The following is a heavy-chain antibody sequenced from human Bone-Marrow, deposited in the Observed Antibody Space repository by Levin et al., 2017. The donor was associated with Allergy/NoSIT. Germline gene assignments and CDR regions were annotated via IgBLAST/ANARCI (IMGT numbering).Heavy chain of an antibody. CDR3: ARSQLLPWFDP. V-gene: IGHV1-3*01. D-gene: IGHD4-11*01. J-gene: IGHJ5*02. CDR2: IIAGHGNT. CDR1: GYNFSTYA. Sequence: ASVKVSCKTSGYNFSTYAIHWVRQAPGQRLEWMGWIIAGHGNTKYSQKFQGRVTITRDTSASTAYMELRSLRSEDTAVYYCARSQLLPWFDPWGQGTLVTVSS.